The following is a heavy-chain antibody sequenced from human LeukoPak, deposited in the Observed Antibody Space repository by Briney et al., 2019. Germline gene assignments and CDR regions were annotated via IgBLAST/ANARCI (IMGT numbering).Heavy chain of an antibody. CDR1: GFTFGTYA. CDR2: ISGSGGGT. J-gene: IGHJ5*02. Sequence: GGSLRLSCVVSGFTFGTYAMTWVRQAPVKGLEWVSGISGSGGGTFYADSVKGRFTVSRDNAKNTLYLHMNSLKGEDTAVYYCVKSGPYCTGAHCYTSDRWGQGTLVTVSS. D-gene: IGHD2-8*02. CDR3: VKSGPYCTGAHCYTSDR. V-gene: IGHV3-23*01.